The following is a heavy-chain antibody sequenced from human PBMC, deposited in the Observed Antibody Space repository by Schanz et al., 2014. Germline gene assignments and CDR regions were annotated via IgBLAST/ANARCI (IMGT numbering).Heavy chain of an antibody. Sequence: EVHLVESGGGLVKPGGSLTLSCEASGFTFTKVWMSWVRQAPGKGPEYIGRIKTKNEGEIREYGPTMKGRFNVSRDDSKNTVYLQVENLQAEDTAVYYCATDHLPGLYYLNYWGHGTRVTVSS. J-gene: IGHJ4*01. CDR1: GFTFTKVW. CDR2: IKTKNEGEIR. CDR3: ATDHLPGLYYLNY. V-gene: IGHV3-15*01. D-gene: IGHD3-3*02.